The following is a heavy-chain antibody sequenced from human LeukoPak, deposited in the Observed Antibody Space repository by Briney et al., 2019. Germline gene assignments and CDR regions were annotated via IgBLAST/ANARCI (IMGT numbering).Heavy chain of an antibody. CDR3: ARTRSYGFDY. J-gene: IGHJ4*02. Sequence: SETLSLTCAVYGGSFSGYYWSWIRQPPGKGLEWIGEINHSGSTNYNPSLKSRVTISVDMSKNQFSLKLSSVTAADTAVYYCARTRSYGFDYWGQGTLVTVSS. CDR2: INHSGST. D-gene: IGHD5-18*01. V-gene: IGHV4-34*01. CDR1: GGSFSGYY.